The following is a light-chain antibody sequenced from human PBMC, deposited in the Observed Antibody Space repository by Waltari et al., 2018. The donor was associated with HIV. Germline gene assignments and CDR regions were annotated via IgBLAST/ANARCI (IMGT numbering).Light chain of an antibody. V-gene: IGLV1-44*01. CDR1: SSNIGSNT. Sequence: QSVLTQPPSASGTPGQRVTISCSGSSSNIGSNTVNWYQQLTGTAPRLLIYSNNPRPSGVPDRFSGSKSGTSASLAISGLQSEDEADYYCAAWDDSLSGLVVFGGGTKLTVL. CDR2: SNN. CDR3: AAWDDSLSGLVV. J-gene: IGLJ2*01.